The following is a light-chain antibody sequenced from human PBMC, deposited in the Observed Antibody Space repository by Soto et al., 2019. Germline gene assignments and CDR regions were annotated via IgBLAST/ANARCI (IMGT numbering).Light chain of an antibody. J-gene: IGKJ2*01. CDR3: QQYGSAPYT. Sequence: IVLTQSRGTLSLSPGEGASVSCRASQSLNSGYLAWYQQKPGQAPRLLIYGASSRATGIPDRFSGSRSGTNFTLTISSLEPEDSAVYFCQQYGSAPYTSGQGTKPETK. V-gene: IGKV3-20*01. CDR1: QSLNSGY. CDR2: GAS.